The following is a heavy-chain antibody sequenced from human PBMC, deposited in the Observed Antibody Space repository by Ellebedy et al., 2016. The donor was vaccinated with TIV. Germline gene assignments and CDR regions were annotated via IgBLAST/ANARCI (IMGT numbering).Heavy chain of an antibody. Sequence: GSLRLSCTVSGGSISSFYWSWIRQPAGKGLEWIGRIYTTGSTNYNPSLKSRVTISVDTSKNQFSLRLYSVTAADTAVYYCARVLGGYEPYYYGMDVWGQGTTVTVSS. J-gene: IGHJ6*02. CDR3: ARVLGGYEPYYYGMDV. D-gene: IGHD3-16*01. V-gene: IGHV4-4*07. CDR2: IYTTGST. CDR1: GGSISSFY.